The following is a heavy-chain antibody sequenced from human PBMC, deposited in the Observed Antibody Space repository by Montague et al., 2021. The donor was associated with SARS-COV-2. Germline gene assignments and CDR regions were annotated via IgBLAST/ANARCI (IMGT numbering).Heavy chain of an antibody. CDR3: ARGTRVVGITPGFRY. Sequence: SETLSLTCAVYGGSFHIFSWGWIRQSPRKGLEWIGEVDHSGYTKYNPSLKSRVTISVDTSKNQFSLNLTSVTAADTAMYYCARGTRVVGITPGFRYWGQGTQVAVSS. CDR2: VDHSGYT. J-gene: IGHJ4*02. D-gene: IGHD2-21*01. V-gene: IGHV4-34*01. CDR1: GGSFHIFS.